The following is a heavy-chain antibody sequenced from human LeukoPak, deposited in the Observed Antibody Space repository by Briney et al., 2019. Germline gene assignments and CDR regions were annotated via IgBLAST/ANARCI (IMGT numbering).Heavy chain of an antibody. CDR1: GFTFSSYG. V-gene: IGHV3-30*18. CDR2: ISYDRSNR. J-gene: IGHJ5*01. D-gene: IGHD5-12*01. CDR3: AKGPATGYSASWFDY. Sequence: GGSLRLSCVASGFTFSSYGMHSVRAAPGKGLGWVAVISYDRSNRYYADSVKGRFTISRDNSKDTLYLQMNSLRVEDTAVYYCAKGPATGYSASWFDYWAQGTLVTVSS.